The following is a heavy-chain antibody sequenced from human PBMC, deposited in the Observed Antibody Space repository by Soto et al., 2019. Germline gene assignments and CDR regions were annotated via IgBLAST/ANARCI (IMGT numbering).Heavy chain of an antibody. Sequence: QVQLVQSGAEVKKPGSSVKVSCKASGGTFSSYTISWVRQAPGQGLEWMGRIIPILGIANYAQNFQGSVTISAENSTSTAYMELSSLRFEDTAVYYCAGGRRGMYVWGQGSTVTVSS. V-gene: IGHV1-69*02. CDR2: IIPILGIA. CDR3: AGGRRGMYV. CDR1: GGTFSSYT. D-gene: IGHD1-26*01. J-gene: IGHJ6*02.